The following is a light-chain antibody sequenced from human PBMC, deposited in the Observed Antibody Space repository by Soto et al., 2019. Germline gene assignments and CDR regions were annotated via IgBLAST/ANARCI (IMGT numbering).Light chain of an antibody. Sequence: QSALTQPPSASGSPGQSVSISCTGTSRDIGAYNFVSWYQQHPGKAPRLMIYGVSKRPSGVPDRFSGSKSGNTASLTVSGLQAEDEADYYCSSYAGSNNYVVFGGGTKLTVL. CDR1: SRDIGAYNF. CDR2: GVS. J-gene: IGLJ2*01. V-gene: IGLV2-8*01. CDR3: SSYAGSNNYVV.